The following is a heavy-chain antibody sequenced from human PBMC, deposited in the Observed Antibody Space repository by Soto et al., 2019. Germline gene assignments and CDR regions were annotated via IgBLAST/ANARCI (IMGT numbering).Heavy chain of an antibody. Sequence: PSETLSLTCTVSGGSISSGDYYWSWIRQPPGKGLEWIGYIYYSGSTYYNPSLKSRVTISVDTSKNQFSLKLSSVTAADTAVYYCARNSGSYYRWFDPWGQGTLVTVSS. D-gene: IGHD1-26*01. CDR1: GGSISSGDYY. CDR3: ARNSGSYYRWFDP. J-gene: IGHJ5*02. V-gene: IGHV4-30-4*02. CDR2: IYYSGST.